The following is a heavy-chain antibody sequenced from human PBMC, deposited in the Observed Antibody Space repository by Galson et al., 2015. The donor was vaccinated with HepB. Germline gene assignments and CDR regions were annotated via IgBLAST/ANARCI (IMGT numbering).Heavy chain of an antibody. D-gene: IGHD6-19*01. Sequence: SLRLSCAASGFTFSSYSMNWVRQAPGKGLEWVSYISSSSSTIYYADSVKGRFTISRDNAKNSLYLQMNSLRAEDTAVYYCARDRNSLQWLVRGSFFDYWGQGTLVTVSS. CDR2: ISSSSSTI. V-gene: IGHV3-48*01. J-gene: IGHJ4*02. CDR1: GFTFSSYS. CDR3: ARDRNSLQWLVRGSFFDY.